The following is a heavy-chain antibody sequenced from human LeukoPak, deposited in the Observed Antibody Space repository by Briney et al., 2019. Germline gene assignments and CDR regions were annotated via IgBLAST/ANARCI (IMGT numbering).Heavy chain of an antibody. CDR3: ARVCGGDCYLGRGAFDI. V-gene: IGHV1-69*13. J-gene: IGHJ3*02. Sequence: SVTVSCKASGGTFSIYAISWVRQAPGRGLEWMGGIIPIFGTANYAQKFQGRVTITADESTSTAYMELSSLRSEDTAVYYCARVCGGDCYLGRGAFDIWGQGTVVTVSS. CDR2: IIPIFGTA. CDR1: GGTFSIYA. D-gene: IGHD2-21*02.